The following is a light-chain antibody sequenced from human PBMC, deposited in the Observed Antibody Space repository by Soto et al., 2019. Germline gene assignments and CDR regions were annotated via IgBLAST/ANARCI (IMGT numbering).Light chain of an antibody. J-gene: IGKJ3*01. CDR3: QQSYSTPPFT. V-gene: IGKV1-39*01. CDR1: QSVENY. Sequence: DVPLTQSPSSLSASVGDRVTITCRASQSVENYLNWYQQKPGKAPKLLIYAASRLQGGVPSRFSGSGSETYFTLTISRLQREDFATYYCQQSYSTPPFTFGPGTKVEIK. CDR2: AAS.